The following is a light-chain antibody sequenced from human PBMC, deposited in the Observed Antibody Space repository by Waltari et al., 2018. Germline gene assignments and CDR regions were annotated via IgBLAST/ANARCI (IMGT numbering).Light chain of an antibody. V-gene: IGKV3-20*01. Sequence: SCKARQSVINALAWYQQKPGHAPRLLIYAASTRATGVPDRFSGSGSGTDFSLTISRLDPEDFAVYYCQHYVNLPVTFGQGTKVEI. CDR3: QHYVNLPVT. CDR1: QSVINAL. CDR2: AAS. J-gene: IGKJ1*01.